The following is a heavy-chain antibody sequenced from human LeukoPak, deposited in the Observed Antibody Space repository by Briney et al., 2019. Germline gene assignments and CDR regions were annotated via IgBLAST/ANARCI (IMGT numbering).Heavy chain of an antibody. Sequence: SVKVSCKASGGTFSSYAISWVRQASGQGLEWMGRIIPILGIANYAQKFQGRVTITADKSTSTAYMELSSLRSEDTAVYYCARTIVVVPAARYYYYGMDVWGQGTTVTVSS. J-gene: IGHJ6*02. CDR1: GGTFSSYA. V-gene: IGHV1-69*04. CDR3: ARTIVVVPAARYYYYGMDV. D-gene: IGHD2-2*01. CDR2: IIPILGIA.